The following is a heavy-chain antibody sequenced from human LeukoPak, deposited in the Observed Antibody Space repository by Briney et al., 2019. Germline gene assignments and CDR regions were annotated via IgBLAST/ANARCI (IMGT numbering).Heavy chain of an antibody. CDR2: ISSDGNNK. CDR3: AKDFQSLYYFDY. Sequence: GGSLRPSCATSGFTFRSYGMHWVRQAPGKGLEWVAVISSDGNNKYYADSVKGRFTISRDNSKNTLFLQMNSLRAEDTAVYYCAKDFQSLYYFDYWGQGTLVTVSS. J-gene: IGHJ4*02. CDR1: GFTFRSYG. D-gene: IGHD5-24*01. V-gene: IGHV3-30*18.